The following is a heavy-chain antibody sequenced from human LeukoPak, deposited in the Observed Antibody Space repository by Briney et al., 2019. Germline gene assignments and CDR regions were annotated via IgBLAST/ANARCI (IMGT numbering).Heavy chain of an antibody. V-gene: IGHV3-7*01. CDR2: TQKDGNEE. CDR1: GFTLNSYV. D-gene: IGHD1/OR15-1a*01. Sequence: GGFLRLSCAASGFTLNSYVMSWVRQAPGRGLEWVASTQKDGNEENYLDSVKGRFTVSRDNAKNSMYLQMNSLRGEDTAVYYCARAHPNRNALDLWGQGTMVTISS. J-gene: IGHJ3*01. CDR3: ARAHPNRNALDL.